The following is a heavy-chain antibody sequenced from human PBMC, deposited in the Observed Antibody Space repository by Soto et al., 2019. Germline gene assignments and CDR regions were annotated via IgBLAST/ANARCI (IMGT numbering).Heavy chain of an antibody. Sequence: GGSLRLSCAASGFIFSSYTMHWVRQAPGKGLEWVGVITYDGSNQYYADSVKGRCTISRDNSRNMLFLQMNSLRPDDTAVYYCARAPSGSYPEFDYWGQGTLVTVSS. J-gene: IGHJ4*02. V-gene: IGHV3-30-3*01. CDR2: ITYDGSNQ. CDR1: GFIFSSYT. CDR3: ARAPSGSYPEFDY. D-gene: IGHD1-26*01.